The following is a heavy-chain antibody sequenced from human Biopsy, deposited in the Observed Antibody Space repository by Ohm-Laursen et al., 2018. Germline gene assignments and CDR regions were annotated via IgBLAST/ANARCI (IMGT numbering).Heavy chain of an antibody. CDR1: GGSISSYY. Sequence: SDTLSLTCTVSGGSISSYYWNWIRQPAGKGLEWIGRIYTSGSTNFNPSLKSRVTMSIDTSKNQFSLWLSSVTAADTAVYYCARAAFGPFDSWGQGALVTVSS. CDR2: IYTSGST. CDR3: ARAAFGPFDS. V-gene: IGHV4-4*07. D-gene: IGHD3-16*01. J-gene: IGHJ4*02.